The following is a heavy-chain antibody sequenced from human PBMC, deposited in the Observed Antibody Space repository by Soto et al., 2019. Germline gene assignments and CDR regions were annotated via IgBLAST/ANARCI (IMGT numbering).Heavy chain of an antibody. CDR2: ISWNSGSI. J-gene: IGHJ6*02. CDR3: AKDMVALGDYYYGMDV. Sequence: HPGGSLRLSCAASGFTFDDYAMHWVRQAPGKGLEWVSGISWNSGSIGYADSVKGRFTISRDNAKNSLYLQMNSLRAEDTALYYCAKDMVALGDYYYGMDVWGQGTTVTVSS. CDR1: GFTFDDYA. V-gene: IGHV3-9*01.